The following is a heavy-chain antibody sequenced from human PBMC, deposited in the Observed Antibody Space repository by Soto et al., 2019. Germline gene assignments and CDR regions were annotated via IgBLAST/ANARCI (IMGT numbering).Heavy chain of an antibody. Sequence: EVQLVESGGGLVQPGGSLRLSCAASGFTFSSYWMHWVRQAPGKGLVWVSRINSDGSSTSYADSVKGRFTISRDNAKNTLYLQMNSLRAEDTAVYYCASAGLRYFDWLPSAYYYYMDVWGKGTTVTVSS. J-gene: IGHJ6*03. V-gene: IGHV3-74*01. CDR3: ASAGLRYFDWLPSAYYYYMDV. D-gene: IGHD3-9*01. CDR1: GFTFSSYW. CDR2: INSDGSST.